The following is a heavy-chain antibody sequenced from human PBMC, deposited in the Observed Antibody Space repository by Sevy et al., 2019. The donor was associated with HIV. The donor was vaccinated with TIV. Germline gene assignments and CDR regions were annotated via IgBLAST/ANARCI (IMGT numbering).Heavy chain of an antibody. CDR1: GFTFSNYW. J-gene: IGHJ6*02. Sequence: GGSLRLSCVASGFTFSNYWMSWVHQAPGKGLEWVANIKRDGSEKYYVASVKGRFTISRDNDKTSLYLQMNSLRDEDTAVYYCARDCNSATCLWGLDVWGPGTTVTVSS. D-gene: IGHD1-26*01. CDR2: IKRDGSEK. CDR3: ARDCNSATCLWGLDV. V-gene: IGHV3-7*03.